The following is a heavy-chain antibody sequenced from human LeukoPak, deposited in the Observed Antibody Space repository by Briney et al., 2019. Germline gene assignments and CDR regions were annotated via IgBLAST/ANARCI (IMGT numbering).Heavy chain of an antibody. D-gene: IGHD3-10*01. V-gene: IGHV4-59*01. CDR2: IYYSGST. CDR3: ARVGHYYDSGSYYDARGTFDY. J-gene: IGHJ4*02. Sequence: KPSETLSLTCTVSGGSISSYYWSWIRQPPGKGLEWIGYIYYSGSTNYNPSLKSRVTISVDTSKNQFSLKLSSVTAADTAMYYCARVGHYYDSGSYYDARGTFDYWGQGTLVTVSS. CDR1: GGSISSYY.